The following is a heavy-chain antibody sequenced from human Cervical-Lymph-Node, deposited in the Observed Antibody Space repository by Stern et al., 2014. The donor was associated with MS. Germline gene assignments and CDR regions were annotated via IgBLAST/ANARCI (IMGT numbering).Heavy chain of an antibody. CDR1: GFSLSTSGMC. CDR3: ARTRVGGGHYLDY. J-gene: IGHJ4*02. CDR2: IDWADDK. Sequence: QVTLKESGPALVQPTQTLTLTCTFSGFSLSTSGMCVSWIRQPPGKALEWLALIDWADDKYYSTSLKTRLTSSKDTSKNQVVITMTNMDPVDTATYDCARTRVGGGHYLDYWGQGTLVTVSS. V-gene: IGHV2-70*01. D-gene: IGHD3-16*01.